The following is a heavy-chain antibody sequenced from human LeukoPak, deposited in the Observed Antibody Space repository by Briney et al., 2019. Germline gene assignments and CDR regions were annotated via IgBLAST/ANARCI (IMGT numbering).Heavy chain of an antibody. CDR3: ARHSGYHSTMYLDY. CDR2: ITAIFRTT. CDR1: GYTFTSSA. V-gene: IGHV1-69*13. D-gene: IGHD3-22*01. Sequence: GASVKVSCKASGYTFTSSAMNWVRQAPGQGLEWMGGITAIFRTTNYAQKFQGRVTITADESMSTVYMELSSLRSEDTAVYYCARHSGYHSTMYLDYWGQGTLVTVSS. J-gene: IGHJ4*02.